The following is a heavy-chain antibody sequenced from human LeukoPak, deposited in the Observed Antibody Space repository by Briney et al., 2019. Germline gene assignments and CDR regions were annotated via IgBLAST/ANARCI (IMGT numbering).Heavy chain of an antibody. CDR3: ARIKWDSSGYLGDY. Sequence: SGPALVKPTQTLTLTCTFSGFSLSTSGMCVSWIRQPPGKALEWLARIDWDDDKYYSTSLKTRLTISKDTSKNQVVLTMTNMDPVDTATYYCARIKWDSSGYLGDYWGQGTLVTVSS. CDR1: GFSLSTSGMC. CDR2: IDWDDDK. V-gene: IGHV2-70*11. D-gene: IGHD3-22*01. J-gene: IGHJ4*02.